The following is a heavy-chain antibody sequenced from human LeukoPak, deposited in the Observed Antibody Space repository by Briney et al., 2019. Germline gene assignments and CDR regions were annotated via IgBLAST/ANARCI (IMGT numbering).Heavy chain of an antibody. Sequence: SETLSLTCTVSGGSISSSSYYWGWIRQPPGKGLEWIGSIYYSGSTYYNPSLKSRVTISVDTSKNQFSLKLSSVTAADTAVYYCARDIGVVPAASDAFDIWGQGTMVTVSS. CDR2: IYYSGST. CDR3: ARDIGVVPAASDAFDI. J-gene: IGHJ3*02. V-gene: IGHV4-39*07. D-gene: IGHD2-2*01. CDR1: GGSISSSSYY.